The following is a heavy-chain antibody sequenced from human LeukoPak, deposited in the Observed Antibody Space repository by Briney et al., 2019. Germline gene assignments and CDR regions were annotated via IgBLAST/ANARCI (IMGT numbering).Heavy chain of an antibody. CDR3: ARGSYSSSWYRGRFDP. D-gene: IGHD6-13*01. CDR2: INHRGST. Sequence: SETLSLTCAVYGGSFSGYYWSWIRQPPGKGLEWIGEINHRGSTNYNPSLKSRVTISVDTSKNQFSLKLSSVTAADTAVYYCARGSYSSSWYRGRFDPWGQGTLVTVSS. CDR1: GGSFSGYY. V-gene: IGHV4-34*01. J-gene: IGHJ5*02.